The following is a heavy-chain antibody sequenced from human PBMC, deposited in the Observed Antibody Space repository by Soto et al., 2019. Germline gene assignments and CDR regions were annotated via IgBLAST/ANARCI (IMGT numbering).Heavy chain of an antibody. J-gene: IGHJ6*02. CDR2: ISYDGSNK. CDR3: ARAHDYVWGSYRPYYYGMDV. CDR1: VFTFSSYG. Sequence: QGYLVESGGGVVQPGRSLRLSCAASVFTFSSYGMHWVRQAPGKGLEWLALISYDGSNKYYADSVKGRFTISRDNSKNTLYLQINSLRAEDTAVYYCARAHDYVWGSYRPYYYGMDVWGQGTTVTVSS. V-gene: IGHV3-30*03. D-gene: IGHD3-16*02.